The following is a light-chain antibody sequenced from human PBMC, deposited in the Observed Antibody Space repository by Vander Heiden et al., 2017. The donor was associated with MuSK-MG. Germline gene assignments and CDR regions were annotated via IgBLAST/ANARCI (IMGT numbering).Light chain of an antibody. CDR2: AAS. CDR3: QQSYRTQYT. J-gene: IGKJ2*01. CDR1: QSITNY. Sequence: DIQMTQSPSSLSASVGDRVTITCRASQSITNYLNWYQQKPGKAPKLLIYAASSLQSGVPSRFSGSGSGTDFTLTISSLQPEDFATYYCQQSYRTQYTFGQGTKLEIK. V-gene: IGKV1-39*01.